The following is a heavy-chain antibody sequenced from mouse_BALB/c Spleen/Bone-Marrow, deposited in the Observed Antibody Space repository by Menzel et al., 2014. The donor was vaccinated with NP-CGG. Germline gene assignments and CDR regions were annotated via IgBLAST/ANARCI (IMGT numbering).Heavy chain of an antibody. CDR2: ILPGSGST. V-gene: IGHV1-9*01. D-gene: IGHD1-1*01. Sequence: VQLVESGAELMKPRASVKISCKATGYTFSSYWIEWVKQRPGHGLEWIGEILPGSGSTNYNEKFEGKATFTADTSSNTAYMLLSSLTSEDSAVYYCAREDGLWYFDVWGAGTTVTVSS. J-gene: IGHJ1*01. CDR3: AREDGLWYFDV. CDR1: GYTFSSYW.